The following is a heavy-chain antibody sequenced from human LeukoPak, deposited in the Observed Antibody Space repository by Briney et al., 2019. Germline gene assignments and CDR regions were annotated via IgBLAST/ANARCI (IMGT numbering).Heavy chain of an antibody. J-gene: IGHJ4*02. V-gene: IGHV3-7*01. Sequence: GRCLSLSCAASGFTFSTYCMSGVRQAPGKGREWGTNMNQDGSEKYYVDSVKGRFTISRDNTKNSLYLQMNSLRAEDTDVYYCASYYGSGSHFDYWGQGTLVTVSP. CDR2: MNQDGSEK. CDR3: ASYYGSGSHFDY. CDR1: GFTFSTYC. D-gene: IGHD3-10*01.